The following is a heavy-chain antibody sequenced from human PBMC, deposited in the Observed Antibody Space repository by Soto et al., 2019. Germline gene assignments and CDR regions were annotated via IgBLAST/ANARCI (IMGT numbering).Heavy chain of an antibody. D-gene: IGHD2-2*01. CDR3: AKLDCSSTSCYEGYYFDY. V-gene: IGHV3-23*01. CDR1: GFTFSSYA. J-gene: IGHJ4*02. CDR2: ISGSGGST. Sequence: GGSLRLSCAASGFTFSSYAMSWVRQAPGKGLEWVSAISGSGGSTYYADSVKGRFTISRDNSKNTLYLQMNSLRAEDTAVYYCAKLDCSSTSCYEGYYFDYWGQGTLVTVSS.